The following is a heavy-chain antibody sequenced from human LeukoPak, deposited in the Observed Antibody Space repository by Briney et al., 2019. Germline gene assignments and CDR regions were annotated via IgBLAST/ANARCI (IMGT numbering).Heavy chain of an antibody. CDR3: ARDQVYGSGISGY. Sequence: ASVKVFCKASGYTFSGHYMHWGRQAPGQGLGWRGWIKPNRGGTNYAQKYQGRVPMTRYTSISTVYMELSRLRSDDTAMYYCARDQVYGSGISGYWGQGTLVTVSS. CDR1: GYTFSGHY. D-gene: IGHD3-10*01. J-gene: IGHJ4*02. CDR2: IKPNRGGT. V-gene: IGHV1-2*02.